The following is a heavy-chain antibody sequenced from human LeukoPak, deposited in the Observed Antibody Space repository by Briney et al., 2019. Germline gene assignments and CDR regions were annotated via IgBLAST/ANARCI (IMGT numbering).Heavy chain of an antibody. V-gene: IGHV1-69*13. CDR2: IIPIFGTA. D-gene: IGHD5-18*01. CDR1: GGTFSSYA. J-gene: IGHJ4*02. CDR3: ARVNSYGNYFDY. Sequence: GASVKVSCKASGGTFSSYAISWVRQAPGQGLEWMGGIIPIFGTANYAQKFQGRVTITADESTSIAYMELSSLRSEDTAVYYCARVNSYGNYFDYWGQGTLVTVSS.